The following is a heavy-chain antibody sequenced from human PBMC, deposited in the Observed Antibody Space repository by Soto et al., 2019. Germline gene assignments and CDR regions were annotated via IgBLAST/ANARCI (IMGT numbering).Heavy chain of an antibody. D-gene: IGHD1-1*01. J-gene: IGHJ5*02. CDR1: GGSFSSYY. Sequence: QVQLQESGPGLVKPSETLSLTCTVSGGSFSSYYWSWIRQPPGKGLEWIGYIYYSGSTNYNPSLKSRVTISVDTSKNQFSLKLSSVTAAXXXXXXXXXXAGVRHPFXPWGQGT. V-gene: IGHV4-59*01. CDR2: IYYSGST. CDR3: XXXAGVRHPFXP.